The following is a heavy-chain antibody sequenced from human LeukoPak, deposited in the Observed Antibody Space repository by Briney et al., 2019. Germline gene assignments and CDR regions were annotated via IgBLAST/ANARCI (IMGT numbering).Heavy chain of an antibody. CDR3: AKMKGHPLPKYYMDV. D-gene: IGHD1-26*01. V-gene: IGHV3-23*01. CDR1: GFTFSGFA. Sequence: GGSLTLSCAPSGFTFSGFAMSWARRTPGKGLGWVSGISGGGDNTLYADSVKGRFTISRDNSKNTLYLEMNSLRAEDTAIYYCAKMKGHPLPKYYMDVWGQGTTVTVSS. CDR2: ISGGGDNT. J-gene: IGHJ6*01.